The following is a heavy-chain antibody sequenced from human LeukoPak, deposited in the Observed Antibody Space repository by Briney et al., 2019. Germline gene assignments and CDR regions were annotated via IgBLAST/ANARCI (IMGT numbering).Heavy chain of an antibody. J-gene: IGHJ5*02. CDR3: ARVGGYRYFDP. CDR2: INHSGST. V-gene: IGHV4-34*01. CDR1: GGSSSGYY. D-gene: IGHD5-18*01. Sequence: SETLSLTCAVYGGSSSGYYWSWIRQPPGKGLEWIGEINHSGSTNYNPSLKSRVTISVDTSKNQFSLKLSSVTAADTAVYYCARVGGYRYFDPWGQGTLVTVSS.